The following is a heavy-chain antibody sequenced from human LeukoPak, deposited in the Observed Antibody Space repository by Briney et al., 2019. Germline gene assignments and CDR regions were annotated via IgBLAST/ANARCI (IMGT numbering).Heavy chain of an antibody. CDR3: AKEGYCSSTSCYGLDY. CDR2: ISWDGGST. V-gene: IGHV3-43D*03. CDR1: VFTFDDYA. D-gene: IGHD2-2*01. Sequence: PGGSLRLSCAASVFTFDDYAMHWVRQAPGKGLEWVSLISWDGGSTYYADSVKGRFTISRDNSKNSLYLQMNSLRAEDTALYYCAKEGYCSSTSCYGLDYWGQGTLVTVSS. J-gene: IGHJ4*02.